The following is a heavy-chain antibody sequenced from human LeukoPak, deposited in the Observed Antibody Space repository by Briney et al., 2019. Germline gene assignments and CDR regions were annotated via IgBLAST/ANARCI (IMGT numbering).Heavy chain of an antibody. V-gene: IGHV1-18*01. CDR1: GYTFTSYG. CDR2: ISAYNGNT. Sequence: ASVKVTCKASGYTFTSYGISWVRQAPGQGLEWMGWISAYNGNTNYAQKLQGRVTMTTDTSTSTAYMELRSLRSDDTAVYYCARGYSGSYYGYFDYWGQGTLVTVSS. J-gene: IGHJ4*02. D-gene: IGHD1-26*01. CDR3: ARGYSGSYYGYFDY.